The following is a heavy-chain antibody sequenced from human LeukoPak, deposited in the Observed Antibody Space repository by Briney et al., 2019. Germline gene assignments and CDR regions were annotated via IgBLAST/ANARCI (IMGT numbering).Heavy chain of an antibody. V-gene: IGHV3-30*04. D-gene: IGHD3-22*01. CDR3: ARDPVYYDSSGYNFDY. Sequence: GGSLRLSCAASGFTFSSYAMHWVRQAPGKGLEWVAVISFDGINKYYADSVKGRFTISRDNSKNTLYLQMNSLRAEDTAVYYCARDPVYYDSSGYNFDYWGQGTLVTVSS. CDR2: ISFDGINK. CDR1: GFTFSSYA. J-gene: IGHJ4*02.